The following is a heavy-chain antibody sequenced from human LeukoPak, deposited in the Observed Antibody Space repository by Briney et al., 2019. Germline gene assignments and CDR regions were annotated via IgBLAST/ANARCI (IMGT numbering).Heavy chain of an antibody. CDR1: GDSISGGGFY. Sequence: SQTLSLTCSVSGDSISGGGFYWTWIRQPPGKGLEWIGNIYHSGSTYYTPSLKSRVTISIDTSKNQFSLKLTSVTAADTAVYYLARGGNSRTYSTSGVETNWAQGPLVTAPS. CDR3: ARGGNSRTYSTSGVETN. D-gene: IGHD6-6*01. V-gene: IGHV4-30-2*01. J-gene: IGHJ4*02. CDR2: IYHSGST.